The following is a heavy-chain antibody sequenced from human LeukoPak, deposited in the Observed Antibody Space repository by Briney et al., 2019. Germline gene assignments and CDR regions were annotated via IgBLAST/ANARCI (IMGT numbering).Heavy chain of an antibody. Sequence: SVKVTCKASGGTFISYAISWVRQAPGQGLEWMGGIIPIFGTANYAQKFQGRVTITADESTSTAYMELSSLRSEDTAVYYCARSGYSSGRPTFDYWGQGTLVTVSS. CDR1: GGTFISYA. D-gene: IGHD6-19*01. V-gene: IGHV1-69*13. CDR3: ARSGYSSGRPTFDY. CDR2: IIPIFGTA. J-gene: IGHJ4*02.